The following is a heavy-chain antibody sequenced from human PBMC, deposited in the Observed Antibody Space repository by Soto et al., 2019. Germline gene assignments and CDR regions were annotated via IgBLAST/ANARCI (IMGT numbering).Heavy chain of an antibody. CDR3: ARGRGDGYNQYWYFDP. CDR2: INHSGSP. V-gene: IGHV4-34*01. J-gene: IGHJ2*01. D-gene: IGHD3-10*01. CDR1: GGSFSGYY. Sequence: QVQLQQWGAGLLRPSETLSLTCAVYGGSFSGYYWNWIRQPPWKGLEWIGEINHSGSPKYNPYLKSRVSISVGTSNNQFALKLSSVTDADTAVYYCARGRGDGYNQYWYFDPWGRGTLVTVSS.